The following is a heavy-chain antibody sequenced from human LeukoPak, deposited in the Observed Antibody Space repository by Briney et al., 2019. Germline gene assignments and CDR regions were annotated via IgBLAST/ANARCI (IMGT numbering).Heavy chain of an antibody. CDR2: IYYSGST. CDR3: ARSVAPKYYYDSSGHPDY. D-gene: IGHD3-22*01. J-gene: IGHJ4*02. V-gene: IGHV4-30-4*01. Sequence: SETLSLTCTVSGGSISSGDYYWSWIRQPPGKGLEWIGYIYYSGSTYYNPSLKSRVTISVDTSKNQFSLKLSSVTAADTAVYYCARSVAPKYYYDSSGHPDYWGQGTLVTVSS. CDR1: GGSISSGDYY.